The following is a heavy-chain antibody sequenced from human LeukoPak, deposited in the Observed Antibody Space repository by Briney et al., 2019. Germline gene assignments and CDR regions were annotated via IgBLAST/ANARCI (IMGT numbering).Heavy chain of an antibody. J-gene: IGHJ1*01. CDR2: IYYSGST. V-gene: IGHV4-39*01. CDR1: GGSISSSSYY. D-gene: IGHD3-3*01. Sequence: SETLSLTCTVSGGSISSSSYYWGWIRQPPGKGLEWIGSIYYSGSTYYNPSLKSRVTISVDTSKNQFSLKLSSVTAADTAVYYCARRSNPPGVVTFEYFQHWGQGTLVTVSS. CDR3: ARRSNPPGVVTFEYFQH.